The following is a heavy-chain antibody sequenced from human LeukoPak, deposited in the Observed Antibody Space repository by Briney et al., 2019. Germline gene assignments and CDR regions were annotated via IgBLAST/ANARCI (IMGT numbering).Heavy chain of an antibody. J-gene: IGHJ6*02. V-gene: IGHV4-59*08. CDR2: IYNSGST. Sequence: SETLSLTCTVSGGSISSYYWSWIRQPPGKGLEWVGYIYNSGSTNYNPSLKSRVTISVDTSKNQFSLKLSSVTAADTAVYYCARGDYSGYDRGGYYYYGMDVWGQGTTVTVSS. D-gene: IGHD5-12*01. CDR1: GGSISSYY. CDR3: ARGDYSGYDRGGYYYYGMDV.